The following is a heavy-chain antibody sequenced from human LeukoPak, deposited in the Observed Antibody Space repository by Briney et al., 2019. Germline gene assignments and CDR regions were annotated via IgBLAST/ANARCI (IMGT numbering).Heavy chain of an antibody. CDR1: GYSFTTYW. J-gene: IGHJ4*02. Sequence: GESLKISCQGSGYSFTTYWISWVRQIPGKGLEWMGVIHPGDSDTRYSPSFEGQVTVSADKSISTAYLQWSSLKASDTAIYYCVRGQAYYYDSTGFPDYWGQGTLITVSS. V-gene: IGHV5-51*01. D-gene: IGHD3-22*01. CDR3: VRGQAYYYDSTGFPDY. CDR2: IHPGDSDT.